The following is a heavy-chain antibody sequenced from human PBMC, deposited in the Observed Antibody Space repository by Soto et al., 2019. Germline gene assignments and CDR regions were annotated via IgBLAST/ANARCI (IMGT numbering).Heavy chain of an antibody. Sequence: QVHLVESGGGVVQPGRSLRLSCAVSGFTVSTYGMHWVRQAPGKGLEWVAVISRDGGTKFYADSVKGRFTISRDNSRNTLFLEMNSLRGDDMAVYYCTGEVASGYWGQRTLVTVSS. CDR1: GFTVSTYG. CDR2: ISRDGGTK. D-gene: IGHD2-8*02. J-gene: IGHJ4*02. CDR3: TGEVASGY. V-gene: IGHV3-30*03.